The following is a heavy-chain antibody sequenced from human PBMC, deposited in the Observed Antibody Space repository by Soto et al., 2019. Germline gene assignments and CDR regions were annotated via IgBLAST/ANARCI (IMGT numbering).Heavy chain of an antibody. J-gene: IGHJ4*02. Sequence: SETLSLTCTFSGGSISSGDYYWSWIRQPPGKGLEWIGYIYYSGSTYYNPSLKSRVTISVDTSKNQFSLKLSSVTAADTAVYYCASLTYDSSGYYPGYWGQGTLVTVSS. CDR3: ASLTYDSSGYYPGY. V-gene: IGHV4-30-4*01. CDR1: GGSISSGDYY. CDR2: IYYSGST. D-gene: IGHD3-22*01.